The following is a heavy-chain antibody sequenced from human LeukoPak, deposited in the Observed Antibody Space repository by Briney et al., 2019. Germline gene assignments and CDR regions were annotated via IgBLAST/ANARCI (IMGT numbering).Heavy chain of an antibody. CDR3: ASSRYDSSGYYGIIGY. CDR2: ISRSSSYK. J-gene: IGHJ4*02. D-gene: IGHD3-22*01. CDR1: GFTFSSYS. V-gene: IGHV3-21*01. Sequence: PGGSLRLSCAASGFTFSSYSMNWVRQAPGKGLEWVSSISRSSSYKYYADSVKGRFTISRDNAKNSLYLQMNSLRAEDTAVYYCASSRYDSSGYYGIIGYWGQGTLVTVSS.